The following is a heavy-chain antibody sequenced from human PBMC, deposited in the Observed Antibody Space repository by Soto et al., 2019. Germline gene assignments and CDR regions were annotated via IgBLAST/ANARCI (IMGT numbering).Heavy chain of an antibody. Sequence: EVQLVESGGGLVQPGGSLRLSCAASGFTFSSYDMHWVRQATGKGLEWVSAIGTAGDTYYPGSVKGRFTISRENAKNSLYLQMNCLRAGDTAVYYCARGPYGSGNPIAPYYFDYWGQGTLVTVSS. CDR3: ARGPYGSGNPIAPYYFDY. D-gene: IGHD3-10*01. CDR2: IGTAGDT. CDR1: GFTFSSYD. V-gene: IGHV3-13*04. J-gene: IGHJ4*02.